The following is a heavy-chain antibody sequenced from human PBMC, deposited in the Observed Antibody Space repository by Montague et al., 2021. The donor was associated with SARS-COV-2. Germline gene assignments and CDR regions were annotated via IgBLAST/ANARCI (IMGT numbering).Heavy chain of an antibody. J-gene: IGHJ4*02. D-gene: IGHD3-22*01. Sequence: SLRLSCAASGFTFSSYAMSWVRHAPGKGLEWVSGISDSGGITYYADSVKGRFTISRDYSKNTLYLQMNSLRAEDTAVYYCAKGGERITMIVVVITLADFDYWGQGTLVTVSS. CDR2: ISDSGGIT. V-gene: IGHV3-23*01. CDR3: AKGGERITMIVVVITLADFDY. CDR1: GFTFSSYA.